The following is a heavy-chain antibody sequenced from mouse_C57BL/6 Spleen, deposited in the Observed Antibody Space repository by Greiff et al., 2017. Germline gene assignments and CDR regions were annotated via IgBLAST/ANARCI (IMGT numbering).Heavy chain of an antibody. Sequence: QVQLQQPGAELVKPGASVKLSCKASGYTFTSYCMHWVKQRHGRSLEWIGRIDPNSGGTKYNEKFKSKATLTVDKPSSTAYMQLSSLTSEDSAVYECERVVYSAFDYWGQGTTLTVSS. CDR1: GYTFTSYC. J-gene: IGHJ2*01. V-gene: IGHV1-72*01. D-gene: IGHD2-12*01. CDR3: ERVVYSAFDY. CDR2: IDPNSGGT.